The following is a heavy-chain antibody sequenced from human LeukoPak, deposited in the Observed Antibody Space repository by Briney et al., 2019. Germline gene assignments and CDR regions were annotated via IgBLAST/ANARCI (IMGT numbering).Heavy chain of an antibody. V-gene: IGHV4-59*11. Sequence: SETLSLTCIVSGGSISSHYWSWIRQPPGKGLECIGNIYYSGSTNYNPSLKSRVTISIDTSKNQFSLKLSSVTAADTAVYYCARVGSSWLFDYWGQGTLVTVSS. D-gene: IGHD6-13*01. CDR3: ARVGSSWLFDY. CDR2: IYYSGST. J-gene: IGHJ4*02. CDR1: GGSISSHY.